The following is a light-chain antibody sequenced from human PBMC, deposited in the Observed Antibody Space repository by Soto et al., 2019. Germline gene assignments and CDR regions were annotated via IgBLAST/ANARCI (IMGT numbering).Light chain of an antibody. CDR1: QTVSNY. Sequence: EIVLTQSPATLSLSPGERATLSCRASQTVSNYLLWYQQKPGQAPRLLIYDASNRATGIPDRFSGSGSGTDFTLTISRLEPEDFAVYYCQQYGSSPLTFGQGTRLENK. J-gene: IGKJ5*01. CDR2: DAS. V-gene: IGKV3-20*01. CDR3: QQYGSSPLT.